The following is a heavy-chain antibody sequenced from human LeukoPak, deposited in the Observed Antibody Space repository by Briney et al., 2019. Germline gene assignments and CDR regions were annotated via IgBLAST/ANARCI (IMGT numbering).Heavy chain of an antibody. J-gene: IGHJ4*02. CDR2: IYHSGST. Sequence: PSETLSLTCTVSGYSISSGYYWGWIRQPPGKGLEWIGSIYHSGSTYYNPSLKSRVTISVDTSKNQFSLKLSSVTAAGTAVYYCAMAFDYWGQGTLVTVSS. CDR1: GYSISSGYY. CDR3: AMAFDY. V-gene: IGHV4-38-2*02.